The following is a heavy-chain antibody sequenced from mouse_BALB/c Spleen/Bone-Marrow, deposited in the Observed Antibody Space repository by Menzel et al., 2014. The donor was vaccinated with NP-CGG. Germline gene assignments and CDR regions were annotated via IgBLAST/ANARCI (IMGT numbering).Heavy chain of an antibody. Sequence: QVQLRQSGAELVRPGASVKLSCKASGYSFTSYWMNWVKQRPGQGLEWIGMIHPSDSETRLNQKFKDKATLTVDKSSSTAYMQLSSPTSEDSAVYYCARTRDYYDYDDSYFDSWGQGTTLTVSS. V-gene: IGHV1-61*01. CDR1: GYSFTSYW. D-gene: IGHD2-4*01. J-gene: IGHJ2*01. CDR2: IHPSDSET. CDR3: ARTRDYYDYDDSYFDS.